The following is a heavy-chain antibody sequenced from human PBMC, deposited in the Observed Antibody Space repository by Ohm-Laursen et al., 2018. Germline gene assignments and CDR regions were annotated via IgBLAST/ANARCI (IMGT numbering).Heavy chain of an antibody. V-gene: IGHV4-31*03. CDR2: IYYSGST. J-gene: IGHJ3*02. CDR1: GGSISSGGYY. CDR3: ARNYCSSTNCYPYAFDI. Sequence: TLSLTCTVSGGSISSGGYYWSWIRQPPGKGLEWIGYIYYSGSTYYNPSLKSRLTMSLDTSKTRFSLRLSSVTAADTAVYYCARNYCSSTNCYPYAFDIWGPGTMVTVSS. D-gene: IGHD2-2*01.